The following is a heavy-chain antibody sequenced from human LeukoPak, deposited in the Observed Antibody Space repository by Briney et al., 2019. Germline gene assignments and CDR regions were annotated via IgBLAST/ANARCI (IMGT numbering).Heavy chain of an antibody. Sequence: SETLSLTCTVSGGSISSYYWSWIRQPPGKGLEWIGYIYYSGSTNYNPSLKSRVTISVDTSKNQFSLKLSSVTAADTAVYYCARVKTTVTRTFDYWGQGTMVTVSS. CDR1: GGSISSYY. D-gene: IGHD4-17*01. J-gene: IGHJ4*02. V-gene: IGHV4-59*01. CDR3: ARVKTTVTRTFDY. CDR2: IYYSGST.